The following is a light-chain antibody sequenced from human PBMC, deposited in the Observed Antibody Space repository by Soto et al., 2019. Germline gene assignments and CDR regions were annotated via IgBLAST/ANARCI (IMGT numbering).Light chain of an antibody. CDR1: QTIGSN. CDR3: QQYNNWPPTWT. Sequence: EIVMTQSPVTLSVSPGERATLSCRASQTIGSNLAWYQQKHGQPPRLLIYDASTRATDVPARLTGSGSATEFTLTISSLQSEDFALYYCQQYNNWPPTWTFGQGTKVDIK. CDR2: DAS. V-gene: IGKV3-15*01. J-gene: IGKJ1*01.